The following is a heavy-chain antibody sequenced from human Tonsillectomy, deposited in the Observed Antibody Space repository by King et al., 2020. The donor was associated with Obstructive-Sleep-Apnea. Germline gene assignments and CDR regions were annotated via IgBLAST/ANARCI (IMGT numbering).Heavy chain of an antibody. V-gene: IGHV4-39*01. CDR2: IYYSGST. CDR1: GGSISSSSYY. J-gene: IGHJ4*02. CDR3: AGHSFYGSGSYYRDY. D-gene: IGHD3-10*01. Sequence: LQLQESGPGLVKPSETLSLTCTVSGGSISSSSYYWGWIRQPPGKGLGWIGSIYYSGSTYYNPSLKSRVTISVDTPKNHFYLRLSSVTAADTAVYYCAGHSFYGSGSYYRDYWGQGTLVTVSS.